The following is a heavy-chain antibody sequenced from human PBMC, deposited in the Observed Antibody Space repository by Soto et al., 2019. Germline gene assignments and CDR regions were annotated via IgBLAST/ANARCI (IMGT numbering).Heavy chain of an antibody. V-gene: IGHV4-39*01. D-gene: IGHD5-18*01. CDR2: IYYSGST. CDR1: GGSISSSSYY. J-gene: IGHJ4*02. CDR3: ERSYSYGPSYYFDY. Sequence: SETLSLTCTVSGGSISSSSYYWGWIRQPPGKGLEWIGSIYYSGSTYYNPSLKSRVTISVDPSQNQFSRKLRSVTAAATAVYYCERSYSYGPSYYFDYWGQGTLVTVSS.